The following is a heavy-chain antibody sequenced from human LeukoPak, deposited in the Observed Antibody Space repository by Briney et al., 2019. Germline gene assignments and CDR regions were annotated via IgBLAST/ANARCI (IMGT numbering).Heavy chain of an antibody. CDR3: ARTGSGWLIDY. D-gene: IGHD6-19*01. V-gene: IGHV4-61*02. CDR1: DDSISSGSYY. CDR2: IYTSGST. J-gene: IGHJ4*02. Sequence: SETLSLTCTVSDDSISSGSYYWSWIRQPAGKGLEWIGRIYTSGSTNYNPSLKSRVTMSVDTSKNQFSLKLSSVTAADTAVYYCARTGSGWLIDYWGQGTLVTVSS.